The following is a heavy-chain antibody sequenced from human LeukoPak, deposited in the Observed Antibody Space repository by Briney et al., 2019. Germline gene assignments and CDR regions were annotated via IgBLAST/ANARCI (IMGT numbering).Heavy chain of an antibody. CDR2: IIASSRST. D-gene: IGHD5-12*01. V-gene: IGHV3-23*01. J-gene: IGHJ4*02. CDR3: AKGAYDYIEMGYFDY. CDR1: GFSISNSA. Sequence: GGSLRLSCAASGFSISNSAMSWVRQAPGKGLEWVSLIIASSRSTFYADSVKGRFTISRDNSKNTLFLQMNSLRAEDTAVYYCAKGAYDYIEMGYFDYWGQGTLVTVSS.